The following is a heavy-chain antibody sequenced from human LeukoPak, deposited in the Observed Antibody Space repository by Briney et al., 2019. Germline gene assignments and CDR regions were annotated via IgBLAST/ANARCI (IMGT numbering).Heavy chain of an antibody. CDR2: ISYSGNNI. D-gene: IGHD6-19*01. J-gene: IGHJ4*02. V-gene: IGHV3-30*03. Sequence: GGSLRLSCAASGFTFSSYGMHWVRQAPGKGLEWVAVISYSGNNIYYADSVKGRFTIPRDNSKNTLYLQMNSLRAEDTAVYYCARGAYSSGWAYFDHWGQGTLVTVSS. CDR3: ARGAYSSGWAYFDH. CDR1: GFTFSSYG.